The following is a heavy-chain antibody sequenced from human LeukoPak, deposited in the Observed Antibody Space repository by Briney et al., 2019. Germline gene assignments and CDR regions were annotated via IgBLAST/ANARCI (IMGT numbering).Heavy chain of an antibody. CDR2: INTNGSPT. Sequence: GGSLRLSCAASGFTFSSYWMHWVRQAPGKGLVWVARINTNGSPTQYADSVKGRFTISRDNAKNSLSLQMNSLKAEDTAVYYCARDHDWDYMDVWGKGTTVTVSS. J-gene: IGHJ6*03. CDR1: GFTFSSYW. V-gene: IGHV3-74*01. D-gene: IGHD3-9*01. CDR3: ARDHDWDYMDV.